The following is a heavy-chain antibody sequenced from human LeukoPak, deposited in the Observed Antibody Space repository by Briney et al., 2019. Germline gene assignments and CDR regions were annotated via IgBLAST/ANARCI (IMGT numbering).Heavy chain of an antibody. Sequence: GSLRLSCAASGFTFSSYGMHWVRQAPGKGLEWVAVIWYDGSNKYYADSVKGRFTISRDNSKNTLYLQMNSLRAEDTAVYYCARGRRAMDYFDYWGQGTLVTVSS. CDR2: IWYDGSNK. CDR1: GFTFSSYG. V-gene: IGHV3-33*01. D-gene: IGHD5-18*01. J-gene: IGHJ4*02. CDR3: ARGRRAMDYFDY.